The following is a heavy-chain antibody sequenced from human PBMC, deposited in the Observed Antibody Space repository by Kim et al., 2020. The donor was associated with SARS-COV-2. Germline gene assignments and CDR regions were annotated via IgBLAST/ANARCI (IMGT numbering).Heavy chain of an antibody. J-gene: IGHJ6*02. D-gene: IGHD6-13*01. Sequence: GESLKISCKGSGYSFTSYWIGWVRQMPGKGLEWMGRIDPSDSYTNYSPSFQGHVTISADKSISTAYLQWSSLKASDTAMYYCASVRGQQLFSGFGMDVWGQGTTVTVSS. V-gene: IGHV5-10-1*01. CDR2: IDPSDSYT. CDR3: ASVRGQQLFSGFGMDV. CDR1: GYSFTSYW.